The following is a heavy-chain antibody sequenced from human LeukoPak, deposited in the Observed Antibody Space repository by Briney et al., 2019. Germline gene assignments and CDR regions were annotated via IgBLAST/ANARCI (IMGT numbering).Heavy chain of an antibody. CDR3: AKVRGVYCSSPACYYYDA. J-gene: IGHJ4*02. V-gene: IGHV3-23*01. CDR2: VSPSGGRT. CDR1: GFTFSSYA. Sequence: GGSLRLSCGASGFTFSSYAMSWVRQTPGRGLEWVAGVSPSGGRTIYADSAEDRFTISRDNSNDTVYLQLSSLRAEDSALYYCAKVRGVYCSSPACYYYDAWGQGTPVTVSS. D-gene: IGHD2-2*01.